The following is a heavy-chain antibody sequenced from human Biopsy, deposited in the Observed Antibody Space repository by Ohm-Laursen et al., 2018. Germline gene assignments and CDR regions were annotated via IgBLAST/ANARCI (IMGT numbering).Heavy chain of an antibody. J-gene: IGHJ6*02. Sequence: ASVKVSCKASGYTFTSYGISWVRQAPGQGLEWMGWINTENGNTIYAQNLQGRVTMTADTSTSTAYMEVTSLRSDDTAVYYCARAKLEPDYYYYGMDVWGQGTTVTVSS. CDR2: INTENGNT. CDR1: GYTFTSYG. V-gene: IGHV1-18*01. D-gene: IGHD1-1*01. CDR3: ARAKLEPDYYYYGMDV.